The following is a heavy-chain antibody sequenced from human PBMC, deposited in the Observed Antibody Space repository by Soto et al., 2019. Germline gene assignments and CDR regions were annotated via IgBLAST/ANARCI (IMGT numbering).Heavy chain of an antibody. CDR2: MNPNSGNT. D-gene: IGHD3-3*01. Sequence: ASVKVSCKASGYTFTSYDINWVRQATGQGLEWMGWMNPNSGNTGYAQKFQGRVTMTRNTSISTAYMELSSLRSEDTAVYYCAREGSFWSGYYGPSWNYHYYYGMDVWGQGTTVTVSS. V-gene: IGHV1-8*01. J-gene: IGHJ6*02. CDR1: GYTFTSYD. CDR3: AREGSFWSGYYGPSWNYHYYYGMDV.